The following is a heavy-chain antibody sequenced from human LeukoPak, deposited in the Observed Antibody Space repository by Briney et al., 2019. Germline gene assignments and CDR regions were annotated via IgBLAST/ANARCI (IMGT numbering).Heavy chain of an antibody. CDR3: ARDRGRGYNGYVY. D-gene: IGHD5-12*01. J-gene: IGHJ4*02. Sequence: PSETLSLTCTVSGGSVSSGSYYWSWYRQPPGKGLEWIGCNYYRGSTNYNPSLKSRVTISVDTSKNQSSLKLSSVTAADTAVYYCARDRGRGYNGYVYWGQGTLVTASS. CDR2: NYYRGST. V-gene: IGHV4-61*01. CDR1: GGSVSSGSYY.